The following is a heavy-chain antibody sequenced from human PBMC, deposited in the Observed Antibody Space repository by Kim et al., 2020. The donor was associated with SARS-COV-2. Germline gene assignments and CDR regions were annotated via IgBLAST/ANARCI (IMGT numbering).Heavy chain of an antibody. CDR3: ARDWYYYDSSGYSATHWYFDL. V-gene: IGHV1-69*13. J-gene: IGHJ2*01. CDR1: GGTLSSYA. Sequence: SVKVSCKASGGTLSSYAISWVRQAPGQGLEWMGGIIPIFGTANYAQKFQGRVTITADESTSKAYMELSSLRSEDTAVYYCARDWYYYDSSGYSATHWYFDLWGRGTLVTVSS. D-gene: IGHD3-22*01. CDR2: IIPIFGTA.